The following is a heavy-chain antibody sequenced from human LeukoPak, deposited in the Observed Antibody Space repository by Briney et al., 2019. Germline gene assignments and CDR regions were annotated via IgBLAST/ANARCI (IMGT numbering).Heavy chain of an antibody. CDR1: GGSISSSSYY. Sequence: SETLSLTCTVSGGSISSSSYYWGWIRQPPGKGLEWIGSIYYSGSTYYNPSLKSRVTISVDTSKKQFSLKLSSVTAADTAVYYCASLGFYSSSDPLGYWGQGTLVIVSS. CDR3: ASLGFYSSSDPLGY. J-gene: IGHJ4*02. CDR2: IYYSGST. V-gene: IGHV4-39*07. D-gene: IGHD6-13*01.